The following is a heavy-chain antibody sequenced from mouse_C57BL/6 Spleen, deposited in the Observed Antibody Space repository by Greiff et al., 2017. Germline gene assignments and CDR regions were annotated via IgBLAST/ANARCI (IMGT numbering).Heavy chain of an antibody. V-gene: IGHV1-43*01. D-gene: IGHD4-1*01. CDR2: INPSTGGT. J-gene: IGHJ2*01. Sequence: EVQLQQSGPELVKPGASVKISCKASGYSFTGYYMHWVKQSSETSLEWIGEINPSTGGTSYNQKFKGKATLTVDKSSSTAYMQLKSLTSEDSAVYYCATETGTGYYFDYWGQGTTLTVSS. CDR1: GYSFTGYY. CDR3: ATETGTGYYFDY.